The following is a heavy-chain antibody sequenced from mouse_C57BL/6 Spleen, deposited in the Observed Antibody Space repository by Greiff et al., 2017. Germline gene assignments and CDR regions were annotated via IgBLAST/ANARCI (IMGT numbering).Heavy chain of an antibody. CDR2: ISSGGDYI. V-gene: IGHV5-9-1*02. CDR3: TRIYYDYDEGDYYAMDY. CDR1: GFTFSSYA. Sequence: EVNVVESGEGLVKPGGSLKLSCAASGFTFSSYAMSWVRQTPEKRLEWVAYISSGGDYIYYADTVKGRFTISRDNARNTLYLQMSSLKSEDTAMYYCTRIYYDYDEGDYYAMDYWGQGTSVTVSS. D-gene: IGHD2-4*01. J-gene: IGHJ4*01.